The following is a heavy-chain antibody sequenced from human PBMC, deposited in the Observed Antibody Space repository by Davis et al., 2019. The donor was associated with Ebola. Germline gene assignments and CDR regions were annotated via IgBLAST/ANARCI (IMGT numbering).Heavy chain of an antibody. Sequence: PSETLSLTCTVSGGSISSGGYYWSWIRQHPGKGLEWIGYIYYSGSTYYNPSLKSRVTISVDTSKNQFSLKLSSVTAADTAVYYCARDPTWAIYFDYWGQGTLVTVSS. V-gene: IGHV4-31*03. J-gene: IGHJ4*02. CDR3: ARDPTWAIYFDY. CDR2: IYYSGST. CDR1: GGSISSGGYY.